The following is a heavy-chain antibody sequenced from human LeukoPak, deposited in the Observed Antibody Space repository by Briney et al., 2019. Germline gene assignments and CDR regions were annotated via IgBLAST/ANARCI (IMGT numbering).Heavy chain of an antibody. CDR1: GYTFTSYG. D-gene: IGHD5-12*01. CDR2: IGAYKGNK. V-gene: IGHV1-18*01. J-gene: IGHJ6*03. Sequence: EASVKVSCKASGYTFTSYGISWVRQAPGQGREWMGWIGAYKGNKYYAQKLQGRVTMTTDKSTSTAYMEMRGLRSDDTAVYYCARGMVAPNYYYYDMDVWGKRTTVTVSS. CDR3: ARGMVAPNYYYYDMDV.